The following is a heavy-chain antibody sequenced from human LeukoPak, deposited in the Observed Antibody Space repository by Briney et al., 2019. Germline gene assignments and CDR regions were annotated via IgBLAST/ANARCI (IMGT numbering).Heavy chain of an antibody. CDR3: ARDVCSGGSCYSGTFDY. CDR2: INPNSGGT. CDR1: GYTFTGYY. Sequence: ASVKVSCKASGYTFTGYYMHWVRQAPGQGLEWMGWINPNSGGTNYAQKYQGRVTMTRDTSISTAYMELSRLRYDNTAVYYSARDVCSGGSCYSGTFDYWGQGTLVTVSS. D-gene: IGHD2-15*01. V-gene: IGHV1-2*02. J-gene: IGHJ4*02.